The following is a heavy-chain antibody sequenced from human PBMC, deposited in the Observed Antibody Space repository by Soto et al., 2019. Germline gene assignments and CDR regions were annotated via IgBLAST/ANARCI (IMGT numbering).Heavy chain of an antibody. CDR3: AIRQGRSDTSHPRDYYGMDV. CDR1: GYPFTSYG. V-gene: IGHV1-18*01. J-gene: IGHJ6*02. CDR2: ISAYNGNT. Sequence: XSVKVSCNASGYPFTSYGISWVRQAPGQGLEWMGWISAYNGNTNYAQKLQGRVTMTTDTSTSTAYMELRSLRSDDTAVYYCAIRQGRSDTSHPRDYYGMDVWGQGTTVTVSS. D-gene: IGHD5-18*01.